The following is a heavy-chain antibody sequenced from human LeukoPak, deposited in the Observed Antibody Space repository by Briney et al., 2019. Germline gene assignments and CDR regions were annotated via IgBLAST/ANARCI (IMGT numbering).Heavy chain of an antibody. CDR3: ARQDSGTYLNPLDI. V-gene: IGHV4-59*08. CDR2: IYYTGSI. Sequence: TSETLSLTCTVSGGAISSYYWSWIRQPPGKGLEWIGYIYYTGSINYNPSLRSRVTISVDTSKNQLSLKLRSVTAADTAVYYCARQDSGTYLNPLDIWGQGTVVTVSS. D-gene: IGHD1-26*01. J-gene: IGHJ3*02. CDR1: GGAISSYY.